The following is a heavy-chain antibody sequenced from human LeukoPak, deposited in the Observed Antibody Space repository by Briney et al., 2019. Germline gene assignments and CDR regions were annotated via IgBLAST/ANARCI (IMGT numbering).Heavy chain of an antibody. J-gene: IGHJ4*02. CDR3: ARDPDIVVVPAAMAFDY. D-gene: IGHD2-2*01. CDR1: GGSISSGSYY. V-gene: IGHV4-61*02. CDR2: IYTSGST. Sequence: SQTLSLTCTVSGGSISSGSYYWSWIREPAGKGLGWIGRIYTSGSTYYNPSLKSRVTISVDTSKNQFSLKLSSVTAADTAVYYCARDPDIVVVPAAMAFDYWGQGTLVTVSS.